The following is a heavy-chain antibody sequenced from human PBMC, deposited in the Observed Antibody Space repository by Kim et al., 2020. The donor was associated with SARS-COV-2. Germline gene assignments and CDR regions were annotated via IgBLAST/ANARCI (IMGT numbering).Heavy chain of an antibody. CDR2: MNPNSGNT. D-gene: IGHD3-9*01. CDR1: GYTFTSYD. Sequence: ASVKVSCKASGYTFTSYDINWVRQATGQGLEWMGWMNPNSGNTGYAQKFQGRVTMTRNTSISTAYMELSSLRSEDTAVYYCARAPKMRYDILTGTHGDYYNMDVWGQGTTVTVSS. J-gene: IGHJ6*03. CDR3: ARAPKMRYDILTGTHGDYYNMDV. V-gene: IGHV1-8*01.